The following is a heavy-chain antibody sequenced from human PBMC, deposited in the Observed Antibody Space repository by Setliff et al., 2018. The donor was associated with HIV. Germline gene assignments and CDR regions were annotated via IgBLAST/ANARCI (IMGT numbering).Heavy chain of an antibody. Sequence: SETLSLTCTVSGGSISSLYWSWIRQSPGKGLEWIGYIYSTGRTNYNPSLKNRVTISLDVSKNHVSLRLTSVTAADTAVYYCARDGLGRDYINYENFYFFMDVWGKGTTVTVSS. CDR1: GGSISSLY. J-gene: IGHJ6*03. CDR2: IYSTGRT. CDR3: ARDGLGRDYINYENFYFFMDV. V-gene: IGHV4-59*11. D-gene: IGHD4-4*01.